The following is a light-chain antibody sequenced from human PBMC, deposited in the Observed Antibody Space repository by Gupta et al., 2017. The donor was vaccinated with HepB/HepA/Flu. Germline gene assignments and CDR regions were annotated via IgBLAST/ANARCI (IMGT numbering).Light chain of an antibody. CDR3: QTWRTGFQL. J-gene: IGLJ3*02. Sequence: QPVLTPSPSTSASLRTSVKLTCTLASGHNFYAIAWHQQQPEKGPRYLIKLDSDSRHYKGNGIPVCFSGSSSGDERYLTIHRLQSEDEADYYCQTWRTGFQLFGEGTKLTVL. V-gene: IGLV4-69*02. CDR2: LDSDSRH. CDR1: SGHNFYA.